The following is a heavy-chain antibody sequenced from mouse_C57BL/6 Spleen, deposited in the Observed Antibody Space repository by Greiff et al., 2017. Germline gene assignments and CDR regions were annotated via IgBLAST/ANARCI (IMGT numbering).Heavy chain of an antibody. V-gene: IGHV1-55*01. CDR3: ARWGGVRGDWYFDV. CDR1: GYTFTSYW. J-gene: IGHJ1*03. Sequence: QVQLQQPGAELVKPGASVKMSCKASGYTFTSYWITWVKQRPGQGLEWIGDIYPGSGSTNYNEKFKSKATLTVDTSSSTAYMQLSSLTSEDSAVYYCARWGGVRGDWYFDVWGTGTTVTVSS. D-gene: IGHD2-5*01. CDR2: IYPGSGST.